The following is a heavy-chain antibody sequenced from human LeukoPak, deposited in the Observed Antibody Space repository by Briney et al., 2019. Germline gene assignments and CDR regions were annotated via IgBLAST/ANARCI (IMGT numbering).Heavy chain of an antibody. CDR3: ARDHYDSSGYYHYYFDY. CDR1: GYTLTELS. D-gene: IGHD3-22*01. CDR2: IIPIFGTA. V-gene: IGHV1-69*13. Sequence: ASVKVSCKVSGYTLTELSMHWVRQAPGQGLEWMGGIIPIFGTANYAQKFQGRVTITADESTSTAYMELSSLRSEDTAVYYCARDHYDSSGYYHYYFDYWGQGTLVTVSS. J-gene: IGHJ4*02.